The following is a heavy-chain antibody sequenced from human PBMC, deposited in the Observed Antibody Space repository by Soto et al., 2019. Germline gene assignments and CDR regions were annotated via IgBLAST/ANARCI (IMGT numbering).Heavy chain of an antibody. CDR1: GGSISNYY. CDR3: ARREYQLPWGDWFDP. V-gene: IGHV4-59*08. CDR2: IYYSGST. J-gene: IGHJ5*02. D-gene: IGHD2-2*01. Sequence: PSETLSLTCTVSGGSISNYYWSWIRQSPGKGLEWIGYIYYSGSTNYNPSLKSRVTISVDTSKNQFSLKLSSVTAADTAVYYCARREYQLPWGDWFDPWGQGTLVTVSS.